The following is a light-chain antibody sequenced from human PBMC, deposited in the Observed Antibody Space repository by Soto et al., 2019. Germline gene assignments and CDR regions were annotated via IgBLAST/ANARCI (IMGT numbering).Light chain of an antibody. CDR1: QSIRTS. Sequence: DIQMTQSPSSLSASVGDRVTITCRASQSIRTSLNWYQQKPGKAPKLLIYGGFSLQSGAPSRFSGSGSGTDFTLTISSLQPEDFAVYYYQQSHSTPPTFGQGTKVEIK. CDR3: QQSHSTPPT. CDR2: GGF. J-gene: IGKJ2*01. V-gene: IGKV1-39*01.